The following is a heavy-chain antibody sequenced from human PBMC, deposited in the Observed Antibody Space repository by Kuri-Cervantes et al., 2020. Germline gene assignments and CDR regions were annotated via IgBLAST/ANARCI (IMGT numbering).Heavy chain of an antibody. CDR2: IYHSGST. D-gene: IGHD6-19*01. CDR1: GGSISSSNW. CDR3: AREGYSSGWYRETIDY. J-gene: IGHJ4*02. V-gene: IGHV4-4*02. Sequence: SETLSLTCAVSGGSISSSNWWSWVRQPPGKGLEWIGEIYHSGSTNYNPSLKSRVTISVDKSKNQFSLKLSSVTAADTAVYYCAREGYSSGWYRETIDYWGQGTLVTVSS.